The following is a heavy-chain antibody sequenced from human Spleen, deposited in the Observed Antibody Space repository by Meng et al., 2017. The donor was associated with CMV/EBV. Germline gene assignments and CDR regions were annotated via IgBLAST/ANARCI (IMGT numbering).Heavy chain of an antibody. CDR3: ARSPRTISNNWFDP. Sequence: ASVKVSCKSSGYTFTSYYITWVRQAAGQGFEWMGWINPNSGGTNYAQKFQGRVTMTRDTSISTAYMELSRLRSDDTAVYYCARSPRTISNNWFDPWGQGTLVTVSS. CDR1: GYTFTSYY. CDR2: INPNSGGT. V-gene: IGHV1-2*02. D-gene: IGHD3-3*01. J-gene: IGHJ5*02.